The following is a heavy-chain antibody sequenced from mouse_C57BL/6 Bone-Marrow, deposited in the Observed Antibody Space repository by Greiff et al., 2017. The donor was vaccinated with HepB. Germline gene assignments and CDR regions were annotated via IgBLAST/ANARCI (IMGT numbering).Heavy chain of an antibody. CDR3: ARGYAMDY. CDR1: GFTFSSYA. CDR2: ISDGGSYT. J-gene: IGHJ4*01. V-gene: IGHV5-4*03. Sequence: DVKLVESGGGLVKPGGSLKLSCAASGFTFSSYAMSWVRQTPENRLEWVATISDGGSYTYYPDNVKGRFTISRDNAKNNLYLQMSHLKSEDTAMYYCARGYAMDYWGQGTSVTVSS.